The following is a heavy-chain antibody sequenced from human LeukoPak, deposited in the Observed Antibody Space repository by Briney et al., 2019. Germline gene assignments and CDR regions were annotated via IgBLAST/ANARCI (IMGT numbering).Heavy chain of an antibody. CDR3: ARDCDFLTSYGMDV. CDR2: IYGSGIT. J-gene: IGHJ6*04. CDR1: GFTIRSYY. V-gene: IGHV3-53*01. Sequence: GGSLRLSCAASGFTIRSYYMNWVRQAPGKGLEWVSIIYGSGITYYADSVKGRFTISRDNPKNTLHLQMHGLRAEDTAVYYCARDCDFLTSYGMDVWGKGTTVIVSS. D-gene: IGHD3-9*01.